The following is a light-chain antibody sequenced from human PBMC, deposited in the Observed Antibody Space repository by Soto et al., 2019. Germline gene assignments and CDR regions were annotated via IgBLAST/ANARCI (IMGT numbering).Light chain of an antibody. CDR3: SSYTSSTTGV. CDR1: SSDVGGYNY. J-gene: IGLJ3*02. CDR2: DVS. Sequence: QSALTQPASVSGSPGPSITISCTGTSSDVGGYNYVSWYQQYPGKAPKLMIYDVSNRPSGVSNRFSGSKSGNTASLTISGLQAEDEADYYCSSYTSSTTGVFGGGTKLTVL. V-gene: IGLV2-14*01.